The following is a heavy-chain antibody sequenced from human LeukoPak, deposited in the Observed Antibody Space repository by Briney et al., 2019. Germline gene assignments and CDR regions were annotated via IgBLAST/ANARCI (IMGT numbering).Heavy chain of an antibody. CDR3: AKDSVTDPEDMIVVVITHLPGTGYFDY. CDR1: GFTFSSYA. CDR2: ISGSGGST. D-gene: IGHD3-22*01. V-gene: IGHV3-23*01. J-gene: IGHJ4*02. Sequence: SGGSLRLSCAASGFTFSSYAMSWVRQAPGKGLEWVSAISGSGGSTYYADSVKGRFTISRDNSKNTLYLQMNSLRAEDTAVYYCAKDSVTDPEDMIVVVITHLPGTGYFDYWGQGTLVTVSS.